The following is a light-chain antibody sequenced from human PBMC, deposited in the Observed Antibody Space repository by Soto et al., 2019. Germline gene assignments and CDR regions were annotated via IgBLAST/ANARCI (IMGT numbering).Light chain of an antibody. J-gene: IGKJ1*01. Sequence: EIVMTQSPATLSVSPGERATLSSSASQSVSSNLAWYQQKPGQAPRLLIYGASTRATGIPARFSGSGSGTEFTLTISSLQSEDFAVYHCQQYNNWPRTFGQGTRVEIK. CDR1: QSVSSN. V-gene: IGKV3-15*01. CDR3: QQYNNWPRT. CDR2: GAS.